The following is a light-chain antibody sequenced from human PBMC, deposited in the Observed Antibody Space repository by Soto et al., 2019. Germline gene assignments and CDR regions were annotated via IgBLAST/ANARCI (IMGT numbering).Light chain of an antibody. V-gene: IGKV3-15*01. CDR1: QSVTSK. CDR3: QQYNDWLPT. Sequence: EIVMTQSPATLSLSPGERATLSCRASQSVTSKLAWYQEKPGQAPRLLIYGASTRATGLPARFSGSGSGTEFTLTISSLQSEDFAVYYCQQYNDWLPTFGQGTKVDI. CDR2: GAS. J-gene: IGKJ1*01.